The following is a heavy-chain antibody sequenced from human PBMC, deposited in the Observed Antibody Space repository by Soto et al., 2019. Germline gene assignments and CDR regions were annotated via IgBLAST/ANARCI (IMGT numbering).Heavy chain of an antibody. CDR3: AAFDSAAAGISPVDY. Sequence: PSETLSLTCTVFGGSISSSSYYCGWIRQPPGKGLEWIGSIYHSGSTYYNPSLKGRVTISVDTSKNQFSLKLSSVTAADTAVYYCAAFDSAAAGISPVDYWGQGTLVTVSS. J-gene: IGHJ4*02. D-gene: IGHD6-13*01. CDR1: GGSISSSSYY. V-gene: IGHV4-39*07. CDR2: IYHSGST.